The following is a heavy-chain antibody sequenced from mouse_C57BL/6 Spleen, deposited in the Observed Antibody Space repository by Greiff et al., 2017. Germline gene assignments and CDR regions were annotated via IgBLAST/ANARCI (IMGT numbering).Heavy chain of an antibody. CDR2: ISPSNGGT. Sequence: QVQLQQPGTELVKPGASVKLSCKASGYTFTSYWMHWVKQRPGQGLEWIGNISPSNGGTNYNEKFKSKATLTVDKSSSTAYMHLSSLTSEDSAVYYCAREELRRGYYAMDYWGQGTSVTVSS. CDR3: AREELRRGYYAMDY. V-gene: IGHV1-53*01. J-gene: IGHJ4*01. D-gene: IGHD2-4*01. CDR1: GYTFTSYW.